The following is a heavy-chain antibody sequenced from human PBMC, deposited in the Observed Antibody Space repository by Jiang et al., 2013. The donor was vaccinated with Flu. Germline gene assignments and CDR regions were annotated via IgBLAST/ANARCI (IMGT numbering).Heavy chain of an antibody. Sequence: GAEVKKPGESQKISCKGSGYSFTSYWIGWVRQMPGKGLEWMGVIYPGDSDTRYSPSFQGQVTISADKSINTAFLQWSSLKASDTAMYYCARLAYSSGWYTDYWGQGTLVTVSS. D-gene: IGHD6-19*01. J-gene: IGHJ4*02. CDR2: IYPGDSDT. CDR1: GYSFTSYW. V-gene: IGHV5-51*01. CDR3: ARLAYSSGWYTDY.